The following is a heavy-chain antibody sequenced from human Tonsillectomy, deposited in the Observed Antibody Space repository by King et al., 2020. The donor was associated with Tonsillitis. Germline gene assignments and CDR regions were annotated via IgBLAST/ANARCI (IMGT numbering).Heavy chain of an antibody. D-gene: IGHD4-17*01. Sequence: VQLVESGAEVKKPGASVKVSCKTSGYTFTTYGISWVRQAPGQGLEWMGWISTYNGNTNYAQKLQGRVTMTTDTSTRTAYMELRSLRSDDTAVYYCARDGADYGDFLGFDYWGQGTLVTVSS. V-gene: IGHV1-18*04. CDR2: ISTYNGNT. CDR1: GYTFTTYG. J-gene: IGHJ4*02. CDR3: ARDGADYGDFLGFDY.